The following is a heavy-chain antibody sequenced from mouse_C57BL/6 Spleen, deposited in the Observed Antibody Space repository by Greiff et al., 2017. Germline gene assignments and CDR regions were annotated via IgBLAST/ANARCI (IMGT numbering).Heavy chain of an antibody. Sequence: VQLQQPGAELVRPGSSVKLSCKASGYTFTSYWMHWVKQRPIQGLEWIGNIDPSDSETHYNQKFKDKATLTVDKSSSTAYMQLSSLTSDDSAVYDCARSGFDYYYAMDYWGQGTSVTVSS. CDR3: ARSGFDYYYAMDY. CDR1: GYTFTSYW. CDR2: IDPSDSET. D-gene: IGHD2-4*01. V-gene: IGHV1-52*01. J-gene: IGHJ4*01.